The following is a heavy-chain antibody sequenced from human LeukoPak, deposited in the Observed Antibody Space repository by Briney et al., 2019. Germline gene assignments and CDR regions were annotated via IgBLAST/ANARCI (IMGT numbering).Heavy chain of an antibody. CDR2: IFYSGST. Sequence: PSETLSLTCTVSGGSISTSNYYWGWIRQPPGKGLEWIGNIFYSGSTYYSPSLKSRVTISLDTSRNQFSLKLSSVTAADTAVYYCARQGGSQAFDYWGQGTLVTVSS. CDR1: GGSISTSNYY. CDR3: ARQGGSQAFDY. D-gene: IGHD1-26*01. J-gene: IGHJ4*02. V-gene: IGHV4-39*07.